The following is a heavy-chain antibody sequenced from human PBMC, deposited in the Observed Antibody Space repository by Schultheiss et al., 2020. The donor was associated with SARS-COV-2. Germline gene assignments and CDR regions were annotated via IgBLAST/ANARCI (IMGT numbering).Heavy chain of an antibody. CDR1: GGSISSYY. CDR2: IYYSGST. CDR3: ARETVAATPSTDYYYGMDV. Sequence: SETLSLTCTVSGGSISSYYWSWIRQPPGKGLEWIGYIYYSGSTNYNPSLKSRVTISVDTSKNQFSLKLSSVTAADTAVYYCARETVAATPSTDYYYGMDVWGQGTTVTVSS. J-gene: IGHJ6*02. D-gene: IGHD2-15*01. V-gene: IGHV4-59*12.